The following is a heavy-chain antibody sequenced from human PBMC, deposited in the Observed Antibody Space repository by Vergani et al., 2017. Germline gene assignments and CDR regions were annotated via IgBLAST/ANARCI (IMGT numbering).Heavy chain of an antibody. D-gene: IGHD5-18*01. J-gene: IGHJ4*02. Sequence: QFQLVQSGAEVKKPGSSVKVSCKASGGTFSSYAISWVRQTPGQGLEWMGRIIPIFGTANYAQKFQGGVTITADESTSTAYMELSSLGSEGTAVYYCARGGVDTAMELDYWGQGTLVTVSS. CDR1: GGTFSSYA. V-gene: IGHV1-69*13. CDR2: IIPIFGTA. CDR3: ARGGVDTAMELDY.